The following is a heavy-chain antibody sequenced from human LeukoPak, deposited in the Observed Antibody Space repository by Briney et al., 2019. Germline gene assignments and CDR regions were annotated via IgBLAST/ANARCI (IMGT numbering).Heavy chain of an antibody. CDR3: ATGLQLFYFDY. J-gene: IGHJ4*02. V-gene: IGHV1-24*01. Sequence: AASVKVSCKVSGYTLTELSMHWVRQAPGKGLEWMGGFDPEGGETIYAQRFQGRVTMTEDTSTDTAYMELSSLRSEDTAVYYCATGLQLFYFDYWGQGTLVTVSS. CDR2: FDPEGGET. D-gene: IGHD4-11*01. CDR1: GYTLTELS.